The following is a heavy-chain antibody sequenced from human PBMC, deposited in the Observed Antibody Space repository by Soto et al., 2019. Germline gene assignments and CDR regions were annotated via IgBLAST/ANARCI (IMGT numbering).Heavy chain of an antibody. V-gene: IGHV4-39*01. D-gene: IGHD6-13*01. CDR1: GGSIRSGSYY. J-gene: IGHJ6*01. CDR3: ARLDGYSSSWYPEIPYYGMDV. Sequence: SETLSLTCTVSGGSIRSGSYYRGWIRQPPGKGLEWIGSIYYNGDTYYNPSLKSRVTISVDTSKNQFSLKLRSVTAADTAVYYCARLDGYSSSWYPEIPYYGMDVW. CDR2: IYYNGDT.